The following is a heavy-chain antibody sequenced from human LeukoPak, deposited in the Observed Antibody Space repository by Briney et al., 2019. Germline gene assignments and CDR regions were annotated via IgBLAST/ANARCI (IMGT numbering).Heavy chain of an antibody. CDR2: INPSGGST. J-gene: IGHJ5*02. CDR1: GYTFTSYY. Sequence: ASVKVSCKASGYTFTSYYMHWVRQAPGQGLEWMGIINPSGGSTSYAQKFQGRVTMTRDMSTSTVYMELRSLRSDDTALYYCASAWDVLTGYSRGWFDPWGQGTLVTVSS. V-gene: IGHV1-46*01. D-gene: IGHD3-9*01. CDR3: ASAWDVLTGYSRGWFDP.